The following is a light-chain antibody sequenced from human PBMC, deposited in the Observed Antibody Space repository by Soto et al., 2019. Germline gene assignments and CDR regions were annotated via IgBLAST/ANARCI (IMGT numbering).Light chain of an antibody. CDR1: QGVSSY. J-gene: IGKJ1*01. CDR2: DAS. V-gene: IGKV3-11*01. CDR3: QQRSNWPPRWT. Sequence: EIVLTQSPATLSLSPGERATLSCRASQGVSSYLAWYQQKPGQAPRLLIYDASNRATGIPARFSGSGSGTDFTLTISSLEPEDFAVYYCQQRSNWPPRWTFGQGTKVDIK.